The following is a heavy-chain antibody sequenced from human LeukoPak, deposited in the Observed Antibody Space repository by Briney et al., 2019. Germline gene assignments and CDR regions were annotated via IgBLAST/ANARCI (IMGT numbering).Heavy chain of an antibody. D-gene: IGHD6-19*01. Sequence: SETLSLTCIVSGDSITSGHPYWSWIRQPAGKGLEWVGNISSSGNTYYNPSLKSRVSISVDTSKNQFSLHLNSVTAADTAVYYCAKGAGPPWFDPWGQGTLVTVSS. J-gene: IGHJ5*02. CDR1: GDSITSGHPY. V-gene: IGHV4-61*09. CDR3: AKGAGPPWFDP. CDR2: ISSSGNT.